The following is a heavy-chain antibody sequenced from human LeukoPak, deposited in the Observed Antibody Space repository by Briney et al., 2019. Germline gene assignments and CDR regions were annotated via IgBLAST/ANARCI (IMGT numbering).Heavy chain of an antibody. CDR2: INPNSGGT. CDR1: GYTFTSYY. D-gene: IGHD1-26*01. CDR3: ARDPEVGATIGDI. J-gene: IGHJ4*02. Sequence: ASVKVSCKASGYTFTSYYMHWVRQAPGQGLEWMGWINPNSGGTNYAQKFQGRVTMTRDTSISTAYMELSRLRSDDTAVYYCARDPEVGATIGDIWGQGTLVTVSS. V-gene: IGHV1-2*02.